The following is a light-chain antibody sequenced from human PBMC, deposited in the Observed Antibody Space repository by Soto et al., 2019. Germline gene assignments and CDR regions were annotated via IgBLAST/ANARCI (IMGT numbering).Light chain of an antibody. Sequence: EIAMTQSPATLSVSPGEGATLSCRASQSIDNTIAWYQQKPGQAPRLLIYGASTRAAGIPGRFSGSGSGTEFTLSITISQSEEFAVYYCQKYNNGLPVGFGTGTWVDIK. CDR2: GAS. CDR1: QSIDNT. CDR3: QKYNNGLPVG. V-gene: IGKV3-15*01. J-gene: IGKJ3*01.